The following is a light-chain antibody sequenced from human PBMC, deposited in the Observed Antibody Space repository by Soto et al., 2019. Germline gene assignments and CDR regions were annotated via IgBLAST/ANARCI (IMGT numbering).Light chain of an antibody. CDR2: DTN. V-gene: IGLV7-46*01. CDR3: LLSYSGARV. J-gene: IGLJ3*02. Sequence: QTVVTQEPSLTVSPGGTVTLTFGSSTGAVTSGHYPYWFQQKPGQAPRTLIYDTNNKHSWTPARFSGSLLGGKAALTLSGAQPEDEAEYYCLLSYSGARVFGGGTKLTVL. CDR1: TGAVTSGHY.